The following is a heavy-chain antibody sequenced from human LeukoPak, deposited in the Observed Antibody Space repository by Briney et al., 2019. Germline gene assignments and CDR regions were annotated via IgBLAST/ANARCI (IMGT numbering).Heavy chain of an antibody. D-gene: IGHD3-10*01. V-gene: IGHV3-7*01. CDR2: IKHDGSEI. J-gene: IGHJ4*02. CDR3: ARGPMLRGVIIRRSKSGYFDY. CDR1: GFTFSSYW. Sequence: PGGSLRLSCAASGFTFSSYWMNWVRQAPGKGLEWVANIKHDGSEIYYVDSVKGRFTISRDNAKNSLYLQMNSLRAEDTALYYCARGPMLRGVIIRRSKSGYFDYWGQGSLVTVSS.